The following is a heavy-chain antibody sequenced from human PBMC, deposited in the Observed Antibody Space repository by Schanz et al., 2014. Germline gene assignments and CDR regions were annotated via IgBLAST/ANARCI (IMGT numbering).Heavy chain of an antibody. J-gene: IGHJ4*02. CDR2: ISWNSGNI. Sequence: EVQVVESGGGLVQPGRSLRLSCAASGFTFDDHAMHWVRQVPGKGLEWVSGISWNSGNIAYVDSVKGRFTISRDNAKNSLYLQMNSLRAEDTAVYYCVRDTDYHFDYWGQGTLVTVSS. CDR1: GFTFDDHA. CDR3: VRDTDYHFDY. V-gene: IGHV3-9*01. D-gene: IGHD4-17*01.